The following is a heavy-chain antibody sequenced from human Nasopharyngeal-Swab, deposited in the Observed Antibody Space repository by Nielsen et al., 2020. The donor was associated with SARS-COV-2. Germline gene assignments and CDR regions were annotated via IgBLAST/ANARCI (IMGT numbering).Heavy chain of an antibody. J-gene: IGHJ4*02. CDR2: ISTKTGAP. D-gene: IGHD1-1*01. V-gene: IGHV7-4-1*02. CDR3: AREGQEYANIWIDY. CDR1: GYTFTSNV. Sequence: ASVKVSCKASGYTFTSNVLNWVRRAPGQGPEYIGWISTKTGAPTYAQAFTGRFVISLDTSVSTTYLQISSLKADDTAVYYCAREGQEYANIWIDYWGQGTQVTVSS.